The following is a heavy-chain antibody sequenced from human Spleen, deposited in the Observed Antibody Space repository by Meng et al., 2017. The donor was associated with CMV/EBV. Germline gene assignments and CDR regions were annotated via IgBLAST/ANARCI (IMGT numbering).Heavy chain of an antibody. CDR2: INPNTGRT. CDR1: GYTFTDYY. J-gene: IGHJ3*02. V-gene: IGHV1-2*02. CDR3: ARDRGPGGASGAFDI. Sequence: ASVKVSCKASGYTFTDYYIQWVRQAPGQGLQWMGWINPNTGRTNYAQNFQDRVTVTRDTSINTAYMELSSLRFNDTAVYYCARDRGPGGASGAFDIWGQGTMVTVSS. D-gene: IGHD3-16*01.